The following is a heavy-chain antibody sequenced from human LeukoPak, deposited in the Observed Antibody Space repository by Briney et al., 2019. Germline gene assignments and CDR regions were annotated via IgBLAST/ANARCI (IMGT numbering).Heavy chain of an antibody. V-gene: IGHV3-21*01. D-gene: IGHD3-22*01. J-gene: IGHJ3*02. CDR1: GFTFSSYS. CDR3: ARDNGYYDSSGYYADAFGI. CDR2: ISSSSSYI. Sequence: PGGSLRLSCAASGFTFSSYSMNWVRQAPGKGLEWVSSISSSSSYIYYADSVKGRFTISRDNAKNSLYLQMNSLRAEDTAVYYCARDNGYYDSSGYYADAFGIWGQGTMVTVSS.